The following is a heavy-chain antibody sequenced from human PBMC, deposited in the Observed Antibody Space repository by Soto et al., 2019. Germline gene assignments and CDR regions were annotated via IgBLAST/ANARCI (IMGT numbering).Heavy chain of an antibody. CDR1: GFTFSNYA. CDR3: AKDHAREQFVRGENWFDS. J-gene: IGHJ5*01. V-gene: IGHV3-23*01. D-gene: IGHD6-6*01. CDR2: ISGSGVRT. Sequence: GGSLRLSCSASGFTFSNYAMSWARQAPGKGLEWVSTISGSGVRTYYADSVKGRFTISRDNSKNTLDLQMNSLRAEDTAIYYCAKDHAREQFVRGENWFDSWGQGTLVTVSS.